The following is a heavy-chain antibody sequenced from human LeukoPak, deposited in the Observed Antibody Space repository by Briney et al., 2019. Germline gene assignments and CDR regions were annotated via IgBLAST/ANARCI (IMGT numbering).Heavy chain of an antibody. CDR1: GGSISGSNW. CDR2: IYHSGST. J-gene: IGHJ5*02. CDR3: ARESCSGGSCFSP. V-gene: IGHV4-4*02. Sequence: SETLSLTCAVSGGSISGSNWWSWVRQPPGKGLEWIGEIYHSGSTNYNPSLKSRVTISVDKSKNQFSLKLSSVTATDTAVYYCARESCSGGSCFSPWGQGTLVTVSS. D-gene: IGHD2-15*01.